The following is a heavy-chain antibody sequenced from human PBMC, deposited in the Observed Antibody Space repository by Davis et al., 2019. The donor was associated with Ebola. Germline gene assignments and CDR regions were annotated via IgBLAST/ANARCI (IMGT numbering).Heavy chain of an antibody. V-gene: IGHV2-26*01. CDR3: ARTYNEDIVVVVAAPFDY. D-gene: IGHD2-15*01. J-gene: IGHJ4*02. CDR2: IFSNDEK. CDR1: GFSLSNARMG. Sequence: SGPTLVKPTETLTLTCTVSGFSLSNARMGVSWIRQPPGKALEWLAHIFSNDEKSYSASLKSRLTISKDTSKSQVVLTMTNMDPVDTATYYCARTYNEDIVVVVAAPFDYWGQETLVTVSS.